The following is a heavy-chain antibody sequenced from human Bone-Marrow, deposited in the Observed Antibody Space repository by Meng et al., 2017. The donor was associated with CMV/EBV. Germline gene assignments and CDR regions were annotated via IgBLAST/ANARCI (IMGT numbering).Heavy chain of an antibody. Sequence: SETLSLTCTVSGASISSYYWSWIRQPPGKGLEWIGYIYYSGSTNYNPSLKSRVTISVDTSKNQFSLKLSSVTAADTAVYYCAYMYFDFWSGYYHPYYFDYWGQGTLVTVSS. CDR1: GASISSYY. J-gene: IGHJ4*02. V-gene: IGHV4-59*01. CDR3: AYMYFDFWSGYYHPYYFDY. D-gene: IGHD3-3*01. CDR2: IYYSGST.